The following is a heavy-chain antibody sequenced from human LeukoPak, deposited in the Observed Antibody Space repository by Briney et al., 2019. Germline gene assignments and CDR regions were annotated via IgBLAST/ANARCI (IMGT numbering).Heavy chain of an antibody. Sequence: SETLSLTCTVSSGSISSSSYYWGWIRQPPGKGLEWIGNIYYSGDTYYNPSLKSRLTMSVDTSNNQFSLKLRSVTAADTAVYYCARRLGSAMYFDYWGQGTQVTVSS. CDR1: SGSISSSSYY. V-gene: IGHV4-39*01. CDR2: IYYSGDT. D-gene: IGHD5-18*01. J-gene: IGHJ4*02. CDR3: ARRLGSAMYFDY.